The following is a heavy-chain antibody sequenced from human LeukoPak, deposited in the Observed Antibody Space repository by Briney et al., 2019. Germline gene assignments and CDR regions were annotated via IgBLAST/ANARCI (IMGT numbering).Heavy chain of an antibody. D-gene: IGHD5-18*01. J-gene: IGHJ5*02. Sequence: PSETLSLTCTVSGRSISIYYWRWTRHPPGRGLEWIGYIYYSGSTNYNPSLKTRVTISVDTSKNQCSLKLSSVTAADTAVYYCARDLSRGYSYGYWFDPWGQGTLVTVSS. CDR2: IYYSGST. CDR1: GRSISIYY. V-gene: IGHV4-59*01. CDR3: ARDLSRGYSYGYWFDP.